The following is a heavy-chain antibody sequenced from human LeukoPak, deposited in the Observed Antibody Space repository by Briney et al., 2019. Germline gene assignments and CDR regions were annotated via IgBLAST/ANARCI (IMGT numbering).Heavy chain of an antibody. V-gene: IGHV4-59*10. CDR3: ARVPTVTFFDH. CDR2: LHTSGST. Sequence: SETLSLTCAVYGGSFSGYYWSWIRQPAGEGLEWIGRLHTSGSTHYNPSLKSRVTMSVDTSKNQFSLKLSSVTAADTAVYYCARVPTVTFFDHWGQATLVTVSS. J-gene: IGHJ4*02. CDR1: GGSFSGYY. D-gene: IGHD4-17*01.